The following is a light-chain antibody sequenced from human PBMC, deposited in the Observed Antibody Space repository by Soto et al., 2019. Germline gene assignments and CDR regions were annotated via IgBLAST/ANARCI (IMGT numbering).Light chain of an antibody. CDR1: QSVINNY. CDR3: QQYGTSPRT. CDR2: GAY. Sequence: VLTQSPGILYLSPRERATLSCRASQSVINNYLAWYQQKTGQAPKLLISGAYSRASGIPDRLSGSGSGTDFTLTINSLEPEDFAVYYCQQYGTSPRTFGQGTKV. J-gene: IGKJ1*01. V-gene: IGKV3-20*01.